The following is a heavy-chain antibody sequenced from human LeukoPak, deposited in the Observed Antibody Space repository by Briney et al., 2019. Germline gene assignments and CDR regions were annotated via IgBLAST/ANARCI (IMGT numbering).Heavy chain of an antibody. CDR3: AKGPDYYDNSGYYSS. CDR1: GFTFDDYA. CDR2: ISWNSGSI. V-gene: IGHV3-9*01. J-gene: IGHJ5*02. Sequence: GGSLRLSCAASGFTFDDYAMHWVRQVPGKGLEWVSGISWNSGSIGYADSVKGRLTISRDNAKNSLYLQMNSLRAGDTALYYCAKGPDYYDNSGYYSSWGQGTLVTVSS. D-gene: IGHD3-22*01.